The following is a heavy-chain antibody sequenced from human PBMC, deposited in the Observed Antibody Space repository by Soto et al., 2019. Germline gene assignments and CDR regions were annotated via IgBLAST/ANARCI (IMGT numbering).Heavy chain of an antibody. Sequence: GGSLRLSCAASGFTFSSYAMHWVRQAPGKGLEWVAVISYDGSNKYYADSVKGRFTISRDNSKNTLYLQMNSLRAEDTAVYYCARAMSTIFGVVIGYGEYYYGMDVWGQGTTVTVSS. D-gene: IGHD3-3*01. CDR3: ARAMSTIFGVVIGYGEYYYGMDV. CDR1: GFTFSSYA. CDR2: ISYDGSNK. J-gene: IGHJ6*02. V-gene: IGHV3-30-3*01.